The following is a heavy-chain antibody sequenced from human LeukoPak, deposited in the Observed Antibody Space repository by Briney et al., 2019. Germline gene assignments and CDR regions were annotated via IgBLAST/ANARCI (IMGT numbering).Heavy chain of an antibody. J-gene: IGHJ1*01. CDR3: ARVLAVAGNIRSTFQH. Sequence: SETLSLTCGVYGGSFSGHFYSWIRQPPGKGLEWIGYAYYSGSTNYNPSLKSRVTISVDTSKNQLSLKLTSVTAADTAVYYCARVLAVAGNIRSTFQHWGQGTLVTVSS. CDR1: GGSFSGHF. V-gene: IGHV4-59*11. CDR2: AYYSGST. D-gene: IGHD6-19*01.